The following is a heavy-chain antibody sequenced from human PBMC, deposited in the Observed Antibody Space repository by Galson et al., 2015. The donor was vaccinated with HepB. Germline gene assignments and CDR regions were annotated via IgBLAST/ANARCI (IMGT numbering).Heavy chain of an antibody. Sequence: SVKVSCKASGYTFTSYDINWVRQATGQGHEWMGWMNPNSGNTGYAQKFQGRVTMTRNTSISTAYMELSSRRSEDTAVYYCARGRRRYSSSGGVYYWGQGTLVTVSS. J-gene: IGHJ4*02. V-gene: IGHV1-8*01. CDR2: MNPNSGNT. CDR1: GYTFTSYD. CDR3: ARGRRRYSSSGGVYY. D-gene: IGHD6-6*01.